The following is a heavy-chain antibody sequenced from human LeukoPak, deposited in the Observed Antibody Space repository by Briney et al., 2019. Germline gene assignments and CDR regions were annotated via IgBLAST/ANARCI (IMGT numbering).Heavy chain of an antibody. CDR3: ARAQALIVVVPAAIDDAFDI. J-gene: IGHJ3*02. CDR2: ISAYNGNT. V-gene: IGHV1-18*01. CDR1: GYTFTSYG. D-gene: IGHD2-2*01. Sequence: ASVKVSCKASGYTFTSYGISWVRQAPGQGLEWMGWISAYNGNTNYAQKLQGRVTMTTDTSTSTAYMELRSLRSDDTAVYYCARAQALIVVVPAAIDDAFDIWGQGTMVTVSS.